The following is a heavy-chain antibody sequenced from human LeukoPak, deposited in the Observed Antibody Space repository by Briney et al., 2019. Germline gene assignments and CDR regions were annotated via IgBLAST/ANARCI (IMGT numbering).Heavy chain of an antibody. CDR3: ARSIARSYASYYAMDV. Sequence: SETLSLTCTVAGGSVSTSYWSWIRQPPGKGREWIGYIYYSVSTDYNPSLKRRVTISLDTSKNQFSLRLTSVTAADTAVYFCARSIARSYASYYAMDVWGQGTTVTVSS. V-gene: IGHV4-59*02. D-gene: IGHD1-26*01. J-gene: IGHJ6*02. CDR1: GGSVSTSY. CDR2: IYYSVST.